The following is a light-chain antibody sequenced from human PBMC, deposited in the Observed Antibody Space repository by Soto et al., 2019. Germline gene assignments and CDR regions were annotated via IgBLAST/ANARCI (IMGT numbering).Light chain of an antibody. CDR1: QSVSSSY. CDR2: AAS. V-gene: IGKV3-20*01. J-gene: IGKJ1*01. Sequence: EIVLTQSPGTLSLSPGERTTLSCRASQSVSSSYLAWYQQKPGQAPRLLIYAASSRATGIPDRFSGSGSGIDFTLTISRLEPEDFAVYYCQQYGSSRWTFGQGTKVEIK. CDR3: QQYGSSRWT.